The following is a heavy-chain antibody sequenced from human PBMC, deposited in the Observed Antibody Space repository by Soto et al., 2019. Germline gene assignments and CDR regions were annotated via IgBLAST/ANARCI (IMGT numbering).Heavy chain of an antibody. CDR1: GYSITTGYY. CDR2: VYHSGRT. J-gene: IGHJ4*02. D-gene: IGHD3-22*01. Sequence: LSLTCAVSGYSITTGYYWGWVRRPPGKGLEWIGSVYHSGRTSYNPSLESRVTISVDTSKNQFSLRLSSVTAADTAVYYCARGVNDYDSSGFYPWDYWGQGILVTVSS. V-gene: IGHV4-38-2*01. CDR3: ARGVNDYDSSGFYPWDY.